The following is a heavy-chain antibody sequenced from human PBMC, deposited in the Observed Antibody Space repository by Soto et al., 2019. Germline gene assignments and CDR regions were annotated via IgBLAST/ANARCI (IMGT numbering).Heavy chain of an antibody. V-gene: IGHV4-34*01. CDR1: GGSFNAYY. Sequence: SETLSLTCALYGGSFNAYYWNWIRQPPGKGLEWIGEINYSGSTNYNPSLKSRVTISVDTSKNQFSLNLSSVTAADTAVYYCARGRRQQLVRTAYDWFDPWGQGTLVTVSS. J-gene: IGHJ5*02. CDR2: INYSGST. D-gene: IGHD6-13*01. CDR3: ARGRRQQLVRTAYDWFDP.